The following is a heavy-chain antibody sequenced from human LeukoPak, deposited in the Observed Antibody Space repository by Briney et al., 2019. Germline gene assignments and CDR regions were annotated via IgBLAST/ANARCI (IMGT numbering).Heavy chain of an antibody. V-gene: IGHV1-18*01. CDR3: ARDRCSSTSCYLLAPLGSSPDAFDI. J-gene: IGHJ3*02. CDR2: INTHNHDT. Sequence: ASVKVSRTASGYTFSSCYITWVRPAPGQGLEWMGWINTHNHDTNYAQRFQGRVAMTADTSTSTAYMELRSLRSDYTAVYYCARDRCSSTSCYLLAPLGSSPDAFDIWGQGTMVTVSS. CDR1: GYTFSSCY. D-gene: IGHD2-2*01.